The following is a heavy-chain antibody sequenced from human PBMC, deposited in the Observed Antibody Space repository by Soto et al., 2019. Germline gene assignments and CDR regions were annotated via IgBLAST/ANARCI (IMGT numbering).Heavy chain of an antibody. J-gene: IGHJ4*02. CDR3: ARSRGPEPFRIAAAGTPASY. V-gene: IGHV3-21*01. CDR2: ISSSSSYI. CDR1: GFTFSSYS. Sequence: GSLRLSCAASGFTFSSYSMNWVRQAPGKGLEWVSSISSSSSYIYYADSVKGRFTISRDNAKNSLYLQMNSLRAEDTAVYYCARSRGPEPFRIAAAGTPASYWGQGTLVTVSS. D-gene: IGHD6-13*01.